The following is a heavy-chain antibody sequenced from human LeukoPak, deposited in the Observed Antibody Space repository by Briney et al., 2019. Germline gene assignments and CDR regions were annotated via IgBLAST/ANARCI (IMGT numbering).Heavy chain of an antibody. CDR3: AREGATTAFDY. Sequence: GRSLRLSCAASGFTFSTFAMLWVRQPRGKGLEWVSSIFPSGGEIHYADSVRGRFTISRDNSKSTLSLQMNSLRAEDTAIYYCAREGATTAFDYWGHGTLVTVSS. V-gene: IGHV3-23*01. CDR2: IFPSGGEI. D-gene: IGHD1-26*01. CDR1: GFTFSTFA. J-gene: IGHJ4*01.